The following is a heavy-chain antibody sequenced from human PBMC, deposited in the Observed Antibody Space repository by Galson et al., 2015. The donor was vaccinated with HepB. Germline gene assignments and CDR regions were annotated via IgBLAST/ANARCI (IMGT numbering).Heavy chain of an antibody. J-gene: IGHJ4*02. CDR2: ISASGGHT. CDR3: ARDMCSGGGCFTFCDS. CDR1: GFTFSSYA. Sequence: SLRLSCAASGFTFSSYAMRWVRQAPGKGLEWVSSISASGGHTYYADSVKDRFTISRDNSRNTLFLQMNSLGAEDTALYFCARDMCSGGGCFTFCDSWGQGTPVTVSS. D-gene: IGHD2-15*01. V-gene: IGHV3-23*01.